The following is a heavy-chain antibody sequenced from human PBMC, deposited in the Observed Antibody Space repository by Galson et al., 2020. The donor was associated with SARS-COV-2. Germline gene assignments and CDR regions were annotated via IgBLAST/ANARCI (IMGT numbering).Heavy chain of an antibody. CDR3: ASGLLRLNAFDI. V-gene: IGHV4-61*02. J-gene: IGHJ3*02. Sequence: SETLSLTCTVSGGSISSGTTYWSWIRQPAGKGLEWIGRIYNSGSTNQNPSLKSRVTISLDTSKNQFSLKLTSVTAADTAVYYCASGLLRLNAFDIWGQGTMVAVSS. D-gene: IGHD3-22*01. CDR2: IYNSGST. CDR1: GGSISSGTTY.